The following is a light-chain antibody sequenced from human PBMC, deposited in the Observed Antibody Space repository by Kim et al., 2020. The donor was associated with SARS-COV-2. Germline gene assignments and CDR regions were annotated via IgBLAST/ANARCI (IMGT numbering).Light chain of an antibody. CDR3: QQYNDWPGT. CDR1: QSVSSN. CDR2: GAS. V-gene: IGKV3-15*01. J-gene: IGKJ1*01. Sequence: EIVMTQSPATLSLSPGERATLSCRASQSVSSNFAWYQQKPGQAPRLLIYGASTRATGIPARFSGTGSGTEFTLTISSLQSEDFAVYYCQQYNDWPGTFGQGTKVDIK.